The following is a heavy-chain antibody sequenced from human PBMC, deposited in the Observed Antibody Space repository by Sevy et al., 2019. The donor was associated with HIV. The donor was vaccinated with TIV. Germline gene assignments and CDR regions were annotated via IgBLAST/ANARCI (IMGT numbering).Heavy chain of an antibody. CDR3: ARDVAGLSGYSYGYWYYYGMDV. Sequence: GGSLRLSCAASGFTFSSYEMNWVRQAPGKGLEWVSYISSSGSTIYYADSVKGRFTISRDNAKNSLYLQMNSLRAEDTAVYYWARDVAGLSGYSYGYWYYYGMDVWGQGTTVTVSS. CDR1: GFTFSSYE. D-gene: IGHD5-18*01. CDR2: ISSSGSTI. V-gene: IGHV3-48*03. J-gene: IGHJ6*02.